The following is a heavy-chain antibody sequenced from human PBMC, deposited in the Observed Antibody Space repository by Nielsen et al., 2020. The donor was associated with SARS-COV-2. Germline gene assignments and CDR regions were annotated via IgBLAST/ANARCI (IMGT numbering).Heavy chain of an antibody. CDR3: ARVGLNNWFDP. Sequence: GESLKISCAASGFTFSSYWMSWVRQAPGKGLEWVANIKQDGSEKYYVDSVKGRFTISRDNAKNSLYLQMNSLRAEDTAVYYCARVGLNNWFDPWGQGTLVTVSS. J-gene: IGHJ5*02. CDR1: GFTFSSYW. V-gene: IGHV3-7*03. CDR2: IKQDGSEK. D-gene: IGHD3-16*01.